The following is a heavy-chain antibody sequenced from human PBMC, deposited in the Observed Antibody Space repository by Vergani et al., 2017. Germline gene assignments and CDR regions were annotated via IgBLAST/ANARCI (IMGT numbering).Heavy chain of an antibody. CDR2: INHSGTI. Sequence: QVQLQQWGPGLLKPSETLSLTCAVYGGSLSGYYWSWIRLAPGKGLEWIGEINHSGTINYNPTPKSPFNVSIDTSRDHFSLKLRSVSAADTAVYFCARRAERWETLLRDDFDVWGQGTFVTVSP. J-gene: IGHJ3*01. CDR1: GGSLSGYY. V-gene: IGHV4-34*01. D-gene: IGHD1-26*01. CDR3: ARRAERWETLLRDDFDV.